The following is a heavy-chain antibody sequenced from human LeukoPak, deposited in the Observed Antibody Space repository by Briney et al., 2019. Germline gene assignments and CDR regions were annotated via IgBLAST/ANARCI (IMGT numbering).Heavy chain of an antibody. CDR3: ARDEHEGYSYGKFDAFDI. CDR1: GYTFTSYY. J-gene: IGHJ3*02. D-gene: IGHD5-18*01. Sequence: ASVKVSCKASGYTFTSYYMHWVRQAPGQGLEWMGGIIPIFGTANYAQKFQGRVTITADKSTSTAYMELSSLRSEDTAVYYCARDEHEGYSYGKFDAFDIWGQGTMVTVSS. CDR2: IIPIFGTA. V-gene: IGHV1-69*06.